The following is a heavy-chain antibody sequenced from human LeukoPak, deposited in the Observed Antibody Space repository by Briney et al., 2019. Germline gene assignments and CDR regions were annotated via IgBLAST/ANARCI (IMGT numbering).Heavy chain of an antibody. CDR2: IYTSGST. CDR1: GGSISSYY. Sequence: SETLSLTCTVSGGSISSYYWSWIRQPAGKGLEWIGRIYTSGSTNYNPSLKSRVTMSVDTSKNQSSLKLSSVTAADTAVYYCARAIPPYDKAPLEYFDYWGQGTLVTVSS. V-gene: IGHV4-4*07. CDR3: ARAIPPYDKAPLEYFDY. D-gene: IGHD3-22*01. J-gene: IGHJ4*02.